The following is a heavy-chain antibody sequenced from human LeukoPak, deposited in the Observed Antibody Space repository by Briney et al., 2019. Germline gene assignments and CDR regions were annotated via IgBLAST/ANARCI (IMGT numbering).Heavy chain of an antibody. CDR2: ISSSSNYI. CDR3: AKPNYGSGSYYMGNAFDI. V-gene: IGHV3-21*01. CDR1: GFTFSTYS. J-gene: IGHJ3*02. Sequence: GGSLRLSCAASGFTFSTYSMNWVRQAPGKGLEWVSSISSSSNYIYYADSVKGRFTISRDNSKNTLYLQMNSLRAEDTAVYYCAKPNYGSGSYYMGNAFDIWGQGTMVTVSS. D-gene: IGHD3-10*01.